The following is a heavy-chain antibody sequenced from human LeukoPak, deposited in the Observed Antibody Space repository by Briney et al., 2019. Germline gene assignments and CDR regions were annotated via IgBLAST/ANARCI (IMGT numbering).Heavy chain of an antibody. J-gene: IGHJ6*02. D-gene: IGHD6-6*01. CDR1: GFTFSDYY. V-gene: IGHV3-11*01. CDR2: ISSSGSTI. CDR3: AREGYSSSSPYYYYGMDV. Sequence: PGGSLRLSYAASGFTFSDYYMSWIRQAPGKGLEWVSYISSSGSTIYYADSVKGRFTISRDNAKNSLYLQMNSLRAEDTAVYYCAREGYSSSSPYYYYGMDVWGQGTTVTVSS.